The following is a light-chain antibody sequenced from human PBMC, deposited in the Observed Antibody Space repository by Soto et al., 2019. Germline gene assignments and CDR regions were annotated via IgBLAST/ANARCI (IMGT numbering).Light chain of an antibody. Sequence: QSVLTQPASVSGSPGQSITISCTGTSRDVGGYNFVSWYQQHPGKAPKLMISEVSNRPSGVSNRFSGSKSGNTASLTISGLQTEDEADYYCSSYTSSSTVVFGGGTKLTVL. J-gene: IGLJ3*02. CDR2: EVS. CDR1: SRDVGGYNF. V-gene: IGLV2-14*01. CDR3: SSYTSSSTVV.